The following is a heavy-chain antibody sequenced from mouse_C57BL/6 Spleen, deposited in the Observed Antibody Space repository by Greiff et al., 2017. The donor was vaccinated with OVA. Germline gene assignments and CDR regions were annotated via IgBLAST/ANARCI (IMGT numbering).Heavy chain of an antibody. CDR1: GYAFSSYW. Sequence: QVQLQQSGAELVKPGASVKISCKASGYAFSSYWMNWVKQRPGKGLEWIGQIYPGDGDTNYNGKFKGKATLTADKSSSTSYMQLSSLTSEDSAVYFCARGWNGNYVDYAMDYWGQGTSVTVSS. V-gene: IGHV1-80*01. J-gene: IGHJ4*01. CDR3: ARGWNGNYVDYAMDY. CDR2: IYPGDGDT. D-gene: IGHD2-1*01.